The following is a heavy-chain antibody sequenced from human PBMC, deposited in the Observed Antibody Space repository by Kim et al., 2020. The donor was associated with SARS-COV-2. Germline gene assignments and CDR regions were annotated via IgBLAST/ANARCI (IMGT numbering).Heavy chain of an antibody. D-gene: IGHD5-12*01. CDR2: ISAYNGNT. V-gene: IGHV1-18*01. Sequence: ASVKVSCKASGYTFTSYGISWVRQAPGQGLEWMGWISAYNGNTNYAQKLQGRVTMTTDTSTSTAYMELRSLRSDDTAVYYCARVVARAVAAWFDPWGQGTLVTISS. CDR3: ARVVARAVAAWFDP. CDR1: GYTFTSYG. J-gene: IGHJ5*02.